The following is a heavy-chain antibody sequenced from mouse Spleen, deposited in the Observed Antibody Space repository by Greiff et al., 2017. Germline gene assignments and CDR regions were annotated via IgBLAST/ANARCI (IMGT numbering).Heavy chain of an antibody. CDR2: ISSGGGNT. CDR3: ARHDGDGYYFYYFDY. J-gene: IGHJ2*01. CDR1: GFTFSSYA. Sequence: DVKLQESGGGLVKLGGSLKLSCAASGFTFSSYAMSWVRQTPEKRLEWVATISSGGGNTYYPDSVKGRFTISRDNAKNTLYLQMSSLKSEDTAMYYCARHDGDGYYFYYFDYWGQGTTLTVSS. V-gene: IGHV5-9*04. D-gene: IGHD2-3*01.